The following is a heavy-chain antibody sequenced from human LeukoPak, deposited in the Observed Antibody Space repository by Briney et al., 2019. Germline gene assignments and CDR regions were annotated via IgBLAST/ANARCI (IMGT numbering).Heavy chain of an antibody. Sequence: PGGSLRLSCAASGFTFSSYAMTWVRQAPGKGLEWVSTISATGTSTYYADSVKGRLPISRDNSKNTLYLQMNSLRAEDTAVYSCAKDSGTYYKAFDYWGQGTLVTVSS. V-gene: IGHV3-23*01. CDR3: AKDSGTYYKAFDY. D-gene: IGHD1-26*01. J-gene: IGHJ4*02. CDR1: GFTFSSYA. CDR2: ISATGTST.